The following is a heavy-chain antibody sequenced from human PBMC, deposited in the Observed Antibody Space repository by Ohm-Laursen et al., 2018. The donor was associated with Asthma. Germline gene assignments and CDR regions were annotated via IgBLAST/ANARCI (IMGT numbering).Heavy chain of an antibody. CDR3: TKLDWVQSMFDS. CDR1: GGSVRDSD. CDR2: ILFRGGA. V-gene: IGHV4-59*02. J-gene: IGHJ4*02. D-gene: IGHD3-9*01. Sequence: GTLSLTCTVSGGSVRDSDWSWVRQPPGREVEFIAYILFRGGANYNPSLKSRVTLSTDTSKNQVSLRLSSVSAADTALYFCTKLDWVQSMFDSWGPGTLVTVSS.